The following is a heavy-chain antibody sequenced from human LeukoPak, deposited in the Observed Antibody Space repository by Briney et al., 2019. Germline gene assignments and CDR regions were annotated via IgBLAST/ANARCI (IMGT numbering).Heavy chain of an antibody. D-gene: IGHD1-1*01. CDR3: ARTTRFPGHYYYYGMDV. CDR1: GYTFTSYG. J-gene: IGHJ6*02. Sequence: GASVKVSCKASGYTFTSYGISWVRQAPGQGLEWMGWISAYNGNTNYAQKLQGRVTMTTDTSTSTAYMELRSLRSDDTAVYCCARTTRFPGHYYYYGMDVWGQGTTVTVSS. V-gene: IGHV1-18*01. CDR2: ISAYNGNT.